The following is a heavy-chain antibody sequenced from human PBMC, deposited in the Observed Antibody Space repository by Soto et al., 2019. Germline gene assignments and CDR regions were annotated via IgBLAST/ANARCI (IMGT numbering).Heavy chain of an antibody. J-gene: IGHJ5*02. CDR2: ISAYNGNT. CDR3: AIPMGGLRGWFDP. V-gene: IGHV1-18*04. CDR1: GYTFTSYG. Sequence: GSVKVYFKASGYTFTSYGISLVRQAPGQGLEWMGWISAYNGNTNYAQKLQGRVTMTTDTSTSTAYMELRSLRSDDTAVYYCAIPMGGLRGWFDPWGQGTMVTVSS. D-gene: IGHD3-16*01.